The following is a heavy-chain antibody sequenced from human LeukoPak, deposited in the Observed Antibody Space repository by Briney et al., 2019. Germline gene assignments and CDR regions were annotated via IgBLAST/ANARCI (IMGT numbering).Heavy chain of an antibody. D-gene: IGHD6-13*01. V-gene: IGHV4-39*01. CDR2: IYYSGST. CDR1: GGSISSTSSY. J-gene: IGHJ6*03. CDR3: ARYSSSWKTYYYYYYMDV. Sequence: SETLSLTCTVSGGSISSTSSYWGWIRQPPGKGLEWIATIYYSGSTYYNASLKSRITIAVDTSKSQFSLKLSSVTAADTAVYYCARYSSSWKTYYYYYYMDVWGKGTTVTISS.